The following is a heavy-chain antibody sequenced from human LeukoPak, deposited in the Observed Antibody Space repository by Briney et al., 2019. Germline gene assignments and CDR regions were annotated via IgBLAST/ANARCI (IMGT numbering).Heavy chain of an antibody. CDR1: GFDFSNSW. CDR3: ASQDSNNAFGI. Sequence: GGSLRLSCAASGFDFSNSWMSWVRQAPGKWMEWVANIKKDGSEKNYGDSVRGRLTISRDNAKHSLFLQMNSLRDEDTAVYYCASQDSNNAFGIWGQGTKVTVSS. J-gene: IGHJ3*02. V-gene: IGHV3-7*01. D-gene: IGHD3-22*01. CDR2: IKKDGSEK.